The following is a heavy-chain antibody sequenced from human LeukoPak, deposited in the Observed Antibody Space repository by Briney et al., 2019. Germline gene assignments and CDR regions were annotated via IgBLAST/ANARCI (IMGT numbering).Heavy chain of an antibody. V-gene: IGHV3-23*01. CDR2: ISGSGGST. CDR3: AKVFDYYDSSGYYLDY. D-gene: IGHD3-22*01. J-gene: IGHJ4*02. CDR1: GLTFSSYA. Sequence: GGSLRLSCAASGLTFSSYAMSWVRQAPGKGLEWVSAISGSGGSTYYADSVKGRFTISRDNSKNTLYLQMNSLRAEDTAVYYCAKVFDYYDSSGYYLDYWGQGTLVTVSS.